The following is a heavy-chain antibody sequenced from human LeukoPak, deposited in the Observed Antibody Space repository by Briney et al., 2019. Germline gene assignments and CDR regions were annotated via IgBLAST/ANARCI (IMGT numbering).Heavy chain of an antibody. V-gene: IGHV3-30*04. D-gene: IGHD6-13*01. CDR2: ISFDGSNK. Sequence: GGSLRLSCAASGFTFSSYGLHWVRQAPGKGLEWVAFISFDGSNKHYADSVKGRFTISRDNSKNTVYLQMNSLRPEDTAVYYCARDPERAAAGTSWFDPWGQGTPVTVSS. CDR1: GFTFSSYG. J-gene: IGHJ5*02. CDR3: ARDPERAAAGTSWFDP.